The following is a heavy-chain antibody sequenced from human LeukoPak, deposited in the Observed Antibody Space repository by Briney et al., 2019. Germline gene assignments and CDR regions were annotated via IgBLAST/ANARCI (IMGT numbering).Heavy chain of an antibody. V-gene: IGHV3-48*04. J-gene: IGHJ6*03. Sequence: PGGSLRLSCAASGFTFSSYNMNWVRQAPGKGLEWVSYITSSSTTIYYADSVKGRFTISRDNARNSLYLQMNSLRAEDTAVYYCARVQGTYYYERTYYMDVWGKGATVTVSS. CDR3: ARVQGTYYYERTYYMDV. CDR2: ITSSSTTI. CDR1: GFTFSSYN. D-gene: IGHD3-22*01.